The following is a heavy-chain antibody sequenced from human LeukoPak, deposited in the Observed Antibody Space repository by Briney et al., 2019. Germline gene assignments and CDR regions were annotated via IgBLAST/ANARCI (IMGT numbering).Heavy chain of an antibody. CDR3: ARAGDAVAGIQLLYSDY. J-gene: IGHJ4*02. CDR2: MNPNSGNT. D-gene: IGHD6-19*01. V-gene: IGHV1-8*01. Sequence: GASVRVSCKASGYTFTSYDINWVRQAPGQGLEWMGWMNPNSGNTVYAQKFQGRVTMTRNTSISTAYMELSSLRSEDTAVYYCARAGDAVAGIQLLYSDYWGQGTLVTVSS. CDR1: GYTFTSYD.